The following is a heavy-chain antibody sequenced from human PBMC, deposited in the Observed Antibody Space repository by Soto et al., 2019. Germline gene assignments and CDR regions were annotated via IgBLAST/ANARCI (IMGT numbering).Heavy chain of an antibody. CDR3: ARRAVTIDY. D-gene: IGHD4-17*01. Sequence: SETLSLTCTVSGGSIGGSSYYWGWIRQPPGKGLEWIGSIYYSGSTYYNPSLKSRVTISVDTSKNQFSLKLSSVTAADTAVYYCARRAVTIDYWGQGTLVTVSS. CDR2: IYYSGST. V-gene: IGHV4-39*01. CDR1: GGSIGGSSYY. J-gene: IGHJ4*02.